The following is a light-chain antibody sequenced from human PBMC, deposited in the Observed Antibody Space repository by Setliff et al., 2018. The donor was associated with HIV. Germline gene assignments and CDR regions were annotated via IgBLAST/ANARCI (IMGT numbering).Light chain of an antibody. J-gene: IGLJ2*01. CDR3: GSYSYSTTLV. CDR1: SSDVGGFDF. Sequence: QSALAQPASVSGSPGQSITISCTGTSSDVGGFDFVSWYQQHPGKAPKLIIYGVNKRPSGVSDRFSGSKSANTASLTISGLQAEDEADYFCGSYSYSTTLVFGGGTKVTVL. V-gene: IGLV2-14*01. CDR2: GVN.